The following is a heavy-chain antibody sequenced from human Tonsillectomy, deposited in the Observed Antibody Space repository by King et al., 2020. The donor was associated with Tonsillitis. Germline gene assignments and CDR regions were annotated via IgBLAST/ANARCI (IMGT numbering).Heavy chain of an antibody. V-gene: IGHV4-59*01. CDR2: IYYSGST. CDR1: GGSISSYY. D-gene: IGHD3-22*01. CDR3: ARELYRVYYYDSSGGGYMDV. J-gene: IGHJ6*03. Sequence: QLQESGPGLVKPSETLSLTCSVSGGSISSYYWSWIRQPPGKGLEGIGYIYYSGSTNCNPSLKSRVTISVDTSKNQFSLKLSSVTAADTAVYYCARELYRVYYYDSSGGGYMDVWGKGTTVTVSS.